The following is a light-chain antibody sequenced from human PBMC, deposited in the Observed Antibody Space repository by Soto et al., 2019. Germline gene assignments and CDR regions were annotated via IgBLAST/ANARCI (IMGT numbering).Light chain of an antibody. Sequence: DIQMTPSPSPPVALVGDRVTNTCRASQTISSWLAWYQKKPGKDPKILIYKASTLKSGVPSRFSGSGSGTEFNLTISSLQTDDFATYYCQHFNSYSEAFGQGTKVDIK. J-gene: IGKJ1*01. CDR3: QHFNSYSEA. CDR1: QTISSW. CDR2: KAS. V-gene: IGKV1-5*03.